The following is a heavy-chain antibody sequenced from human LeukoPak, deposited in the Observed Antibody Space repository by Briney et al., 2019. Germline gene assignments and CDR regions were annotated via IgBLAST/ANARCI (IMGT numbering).Heavy chain of an antibody. J-gene: IGHJ4*02. CDR2: ISDSGGST. CDR1: GFTFSSYA. CDR3: AKVSSALVTNYFDF. D-gene: IGHD5-18*01. Sequence: PGGSLRLSCAASGFTFSSYAMSWVRQAPGKGLEWVSGISDSGGSTYYADSVKGRFTISRDNSKNTLYLQMNSLRAEDTAVYYCAKVSSALVTNYFDFWGQGTLVTISS. V-gene: IGHV3-23*01.